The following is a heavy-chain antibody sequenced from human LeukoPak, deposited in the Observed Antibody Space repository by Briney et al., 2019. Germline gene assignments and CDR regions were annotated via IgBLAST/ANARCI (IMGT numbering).Heavy chain of an antibody. CDR3: ARDGKGRNRIGYYFDY. CDR2: ISSSGSTI. D-gene: IGHD3-10*01. J-gene: IGHJ4*02. Sequence: PGGSLRLSCAASGFTFSFYEMNWVRQAPGKGLEWVSYISSSGSTIYYAASVKGRFTISRDNAKNSLYLQMNSLRAEDTAVYYCARDGKGRNRIGYYFDYWGQGTLVTVSS. V-gene: IGHV3-48*03. CDR1: GFTFSFYE.